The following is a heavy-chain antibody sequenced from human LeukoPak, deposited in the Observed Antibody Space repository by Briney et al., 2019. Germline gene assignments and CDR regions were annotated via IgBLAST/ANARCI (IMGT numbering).Heavy chain of an antibody. J-gene: IGHJ3*02. D-gene: IGHD3-22*01. V-gene: IGHV4-59*01. CDR2: IYYSGST. Sequence: PSETLSLTCTVSGGSISSYYWSWIRQPPGKGLEWIGYIYYSGSTNYNPSLKSRVTISVDTSKNQFSLKLSSVTAADTAVYYCARVDYYDSSGYLALGYDAFDIWGQGTMVTVSS. CDR1: GGSISSYY. CDR3: ARVDYYDSSGYLALGYDAFDI.